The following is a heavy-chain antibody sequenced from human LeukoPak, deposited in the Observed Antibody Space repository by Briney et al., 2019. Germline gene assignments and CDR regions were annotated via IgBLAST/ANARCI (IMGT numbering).Heavy chain of an antibody. Sequence: SETLSLTCAVYGGSFSGYYWSWIRQPPGKGLEWIGEINHSGSTYYKPSLKSRVTISVDTSKNQFSLKVTSVTAADTALYYCARERIERYTYASSDFDYWGRGTLVTVSS. V-gene: IGHV4-34*01. CDR2: INHSGST. J-gene: IGHJ4*02. CDR3: ARERIERYTYASSDFDY. CDR1: GGSFSGYY. D-gene: IGHD5-18*01.